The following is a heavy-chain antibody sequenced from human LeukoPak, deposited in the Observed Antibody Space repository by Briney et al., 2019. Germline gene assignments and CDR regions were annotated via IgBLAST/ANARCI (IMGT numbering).Heavy chain of an antibody. CDR3: ARGLIAASAAPGY. Sequence: GGSLRLSCAASGFTFSSYSMNWVRQAPGKGLEWVANIGLEEREKYYVDSLKGRFSVSRDNAKNSLYLQMSNLRVGDTAVYFCARGLIAASAAPGYWGQGTLVTVSS. CDR1: GFTFSSYS. CDR2: IGLEEREK. V-gene: IGHV3-7*04. J-gene: IGHJ4*02. D-gene: IGHD2-2*01.